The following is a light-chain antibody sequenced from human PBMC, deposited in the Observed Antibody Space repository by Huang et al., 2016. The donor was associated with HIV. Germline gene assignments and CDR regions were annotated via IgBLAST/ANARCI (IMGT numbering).Light chain of an antibody. J-gene: IGKJ1*01. V-gene: IGKV1-5*03. Sequence: DIQMTQSASTLSASVGDRVTITCRASQTISNWLAWYQQKPGKAPNLLIYKASTLESWGPSRFSGSGSGTEFTLTISSLQPDDFATYYCHHYNSYSGAFGQGTKVEIK. CDR3: HHYNSYSGA. CDR2: KAS. CDR1: QTISNW.